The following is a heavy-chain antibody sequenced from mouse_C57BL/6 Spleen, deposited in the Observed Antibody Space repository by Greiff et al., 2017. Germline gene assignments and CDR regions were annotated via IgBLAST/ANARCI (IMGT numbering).Heavy chain of an antibody. CDR2: IYPRSGNT. CDR3: ARSYGAMDY. V-gene: IGHV1-81*01. Sequence: VQLQQSGAELARPGASVKLSCKASGYTFTSYGISWVKQRTGQGLEWIGEIYPRSGNTYYNEKFNGKATLTADKSSSTAYMELRSLTSEDSAVYFCARSYGAMDYWGQGTSVTVSS. CDR1: GYTFTSYG. D-gene: IGHD1-1*02. J-gene: IGHJ4*01.